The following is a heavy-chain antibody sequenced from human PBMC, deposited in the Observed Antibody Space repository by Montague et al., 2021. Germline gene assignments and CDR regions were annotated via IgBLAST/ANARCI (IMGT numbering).Heavy chain of an antibody. CDR3: ARVFSSWYVGWFDP. J-gene: IGHJ5*02. Sequence: ETLSLTCTVSGGSISSSSYYWGWPRPSPGQGLVWNGSLYYSGNSFYYLTLKSRITMAVDTSKNQLTLTLSSVTAADTAIYYCARVFSSWYVGWFDPWGQGTLVTVSS. V-gene: IGHV4-39*06. CDR1: GGSISSSSYY. CDR2: LYYSGNS. D-gene: IGHD6-13*01.